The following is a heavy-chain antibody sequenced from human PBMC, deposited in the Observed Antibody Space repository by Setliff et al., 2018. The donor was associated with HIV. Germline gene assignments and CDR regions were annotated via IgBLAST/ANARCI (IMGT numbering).Heavy chain of an antibody. V-gene: IGHV4-4*09. CDR2: IYHNCFA. Sequence: SETLSLTCTVSGDSITGRWLSWIRQPPGKGLEWTGNIYHNCFANYNPSLKSRVIMSVDTSRNQFSLKLSSVTAADTAVYYCARGHDNKYYYFYYMDVWGKGTTVTVSS. J-gene: IGHJ6*03. CDR3: ARGHDNKYYYFYYMDV. CDR1: GDSITGRW. D-gene: IGHD5-12*01.